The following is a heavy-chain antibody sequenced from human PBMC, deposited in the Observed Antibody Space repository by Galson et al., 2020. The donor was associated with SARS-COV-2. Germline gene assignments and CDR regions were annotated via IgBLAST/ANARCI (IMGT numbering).Heavy chain of an antibody. Sequence: ASETLSLTCTVSGGSISSYYWSWIRQPPGKGLEWIGYIYYSGSTNYNPSLKSRVTISVDTSKNQFSLKLSSVTAADTAVYYCARLGDYYDILTGYYPVDYWGQGTLVTVSS. CDR2: IYYSGST. CDR3: ARLGDYYDILTGYYPVDY. J-gene: IGHJ4*02. CDR1: GGSISSYY. D-gene: IGHD3-9*01. V-gene: IGHV4-59*08.